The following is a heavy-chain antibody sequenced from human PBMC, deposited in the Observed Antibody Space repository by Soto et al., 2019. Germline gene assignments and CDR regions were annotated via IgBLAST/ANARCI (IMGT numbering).Heavy chain of an antibody. Sequence: SVKVSCKASGGTFSSYAISWVRQAPGQGLEWMGGIIPIFGTANYAQKFQGRATITADESTSTAYMELSSLRSEDTAVYYCARARVLAHYYYGMDVWGQGTTVTVSS. CDR3: ARARVLAHYYYGMDV. CDR1: GGTFSSYA. V-gene: IGHV1-69*13. D-gene: IGHD2-15*01. J-gene: IGHJ6*02. CDR2: IIPIFGTA.